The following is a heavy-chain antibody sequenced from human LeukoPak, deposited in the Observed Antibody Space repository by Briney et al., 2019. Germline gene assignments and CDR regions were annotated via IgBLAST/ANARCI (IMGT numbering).Heavy chain of an antibody. D-gene: IGHD2-2*01. Sequence: SVTVSCKASGGTFSTYAISWVRQAPGQGLEWMGRIIPIFGIANYAKKFQGRVTITADKSTSTAYMELSSLRSEDTAVYYCARTSRVVPAAGNNWFDPWGQGTLVTVSS. CDR2: IIPIFGIA. V-gene: IGHV1-69*04. CDR1: GGTFSTYA. CDR3: ARTSRVVPAAGNNWFDP. J-gene: IGHJ5*02.